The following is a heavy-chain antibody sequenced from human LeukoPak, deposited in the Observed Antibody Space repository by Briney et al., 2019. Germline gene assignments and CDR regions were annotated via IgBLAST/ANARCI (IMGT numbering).Heavy chain of an antibody. CDR2: IYYSGST. CDR3: ASTIWFGELYWFDP. J-gene: IGHJ5*02. CDR1: GGSFSGYY. Sequence: SETLSLTCAVYGGSFSGYYWGWIRQPPGKGLEWIGSIYYSGSTYYNPSLKSRVTISVDTSKNQFSLKLSSVTAADTAVYYCASTIWFGELYWFDPWGQGTLVTVSS. V-gene: IGHV4-34*01. D-gene: IGHD3-10*01.